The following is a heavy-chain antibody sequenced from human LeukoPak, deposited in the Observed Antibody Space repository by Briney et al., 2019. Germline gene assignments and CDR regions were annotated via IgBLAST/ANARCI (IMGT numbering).Heavy chain of an antibody. CDR1: GYTFTSYD. J-gene: IGHJ6*03. CDR2: MNPNSGNT. Sequence: ASVKVSCKASGYTFTSYDINWVRQATGQGLEWMGWMNPNSGNTGYAQKFQGRVTITRNTSISTAYMELSSLRSEDTAAYYCARGHYYYYMDVWGKGTTVTVSS. CDR3: ARGHYYYYMDV. V-gene: IGHV1-8*03.